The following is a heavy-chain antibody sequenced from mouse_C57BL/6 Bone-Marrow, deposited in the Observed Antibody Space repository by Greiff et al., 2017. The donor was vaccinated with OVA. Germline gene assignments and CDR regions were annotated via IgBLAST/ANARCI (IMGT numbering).Heavy chain of an antibody. CDR1: GFSLTSYG. J-gene: IGHJ1*03. V-gene: IGHV2-5*01. D-gene: IGHD2-3*01. CDR2: IWRGGST. CDR3: AKNGPYDGYYLYWYFDV. Sequence: VKLQESGPGLVQPSQSLSITCTVSGFSLTSYGVHWVRQSPGKGLEWLGVIWRGGSTDYNAAFMSRLSITKDNSKSQVFFKMNSLQADDTAIYYCAKNGPYDGYYLYWYFDVWGTGTTVTVSS.